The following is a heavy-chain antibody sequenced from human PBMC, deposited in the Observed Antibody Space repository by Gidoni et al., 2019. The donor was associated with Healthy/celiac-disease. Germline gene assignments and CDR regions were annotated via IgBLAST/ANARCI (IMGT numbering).Heavy chain of an antibody. CDR1: GGSISRSNW. CDR3: ARATYGDYPAHDAFDI. J-gene: IGHJ3*02. Sequence: QVQLQESGPGLVKPSGTLSLTCAVPGGSISRSNWWRWGRQPPGKGLEWIGEIYHSGSTNYNPSLKSRVTISVDKSKNQFSLKLSSVTAADTAVYYCARATYGDYPAHDAFDIWGQGTMVTVSS. V-gene: IGHV4-4*02. CDR2: IYHSGST. D-gene: IGHD4-17*01.